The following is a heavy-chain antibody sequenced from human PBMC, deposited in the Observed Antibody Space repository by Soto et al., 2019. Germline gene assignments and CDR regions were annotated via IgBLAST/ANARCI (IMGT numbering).Heavy chain of an antibody. J-gene: IGHJ4*02. CDR2: IIPMFGTA. D-gene: IGHD2-2*01. CDR3: ARGSIPAASYFDS. V-gene: IGHV1-69*01. Sequence: QVQLVQSGAEVKKPGSSVKVSCQASGGTFRTHAISWVRQAPGQGLEWMGGIIPMFGTANYAPKFQGTVTITADESTHTAYMELRSLRSEDTAVYYGARGSIPAASYFDSWGQGTPVTVSS. CDR1: GGTFRTHA.